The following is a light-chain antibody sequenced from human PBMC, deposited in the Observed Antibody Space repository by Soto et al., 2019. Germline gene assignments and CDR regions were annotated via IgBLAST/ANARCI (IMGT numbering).Light chain of an antibody. CDR2: AAS. CDR1: QSISSY. CDR3: QQSYSTPWT. J-gene: IGKJ1*01. Sequence: DIQITQKPSSLSASVGDRVTITCRASQSISSYLNWYQQKPGKAPKLLIYAASSLQSGVPSRFSGSGSGTDFTLTISSLQPEDFATYYCQQSYSTPWTFGQGTIVDVK. V-gene: IGKV1-39*01.